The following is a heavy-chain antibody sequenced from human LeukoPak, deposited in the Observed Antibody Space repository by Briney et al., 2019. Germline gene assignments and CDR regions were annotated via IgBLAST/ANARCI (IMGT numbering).Heavy chain of an antibody. CDR3: ARAGYARDYFDY. D-gene: IGHD2-2*01. Sequence: SETLSLTCTVSGGSISSYYWSWIRQPAGKGLEWIGRIYTSGSTYYNPSLKSRVTISVDTSKNQFSLKLSSVTAADTAVYYCARAGYARDYFDYWGQGTLVTVSS. V-gene: IGHV4-4*07. J-gene: IGHJ4*02. CDR1: GGSISSYY. CDR2: IYTSGST.